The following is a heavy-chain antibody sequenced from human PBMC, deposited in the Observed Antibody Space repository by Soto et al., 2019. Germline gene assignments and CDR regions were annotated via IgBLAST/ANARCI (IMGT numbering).Heavy chain of an antibody. CDR1: GFTFSSYG. Sequence: GGSLRLSCAASGFTFSSYGMHWVRQAPGKGLEWVAVISYDGSNKYYADSVKGRFTISRDNSKNTLYLQMNSLRAEDTAVYYCAKSLVAGTGPIDYWGQGTLVTVSS. CDR3: AKSLVAGTGPIDY. D-gene: IGHD6-19*01. J-gene: IGHJ4*02. CDR2: ISYDGSNK. V-gene: IGHV3-30*18.